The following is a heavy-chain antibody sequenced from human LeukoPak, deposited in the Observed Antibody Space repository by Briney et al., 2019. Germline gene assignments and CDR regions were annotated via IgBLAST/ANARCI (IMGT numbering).Heavy chain of an antibody. J-gene: IGHJ4*02. CDR3: AKEGYSSTWNADFDF. CDR1: GFTFSSYA. CDR2: ISGNSGTI. Sequence: GGSLRLSCAASGFTFSSYAMSWVRQAPGKGLEWVSAISGNSGTIYYADSVKGRFTISRDNSKNTLYLQMNSLRAEDTAVYYCAKEGYSSTWNADFDFGGQGTLVTVSS. D-gene: IGHD6-13*01. V-gene: IGHV3-23*01.